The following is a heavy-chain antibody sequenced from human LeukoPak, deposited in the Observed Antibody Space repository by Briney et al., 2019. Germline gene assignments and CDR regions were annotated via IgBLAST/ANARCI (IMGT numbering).Heavy chain of an antibody. CDR1: GFIFMTYG. CDR3: AKDMGYGSESTGYFDC. CDR2: IQYDGSNK. D-gene: IGHD3-10*01. V-gene: IGHV3-30*02. Sequence: GGSLRLSCAAPGFIFMTYGMHWVRQAPGKGLEWVAYIQYDGSNKQYADSVKGRFSISRDNSKNILYLQMNSLRAEDTALYYCAKDMGYGSESTGYFDCWGQGTLVTVSS. J-gene: IGHJ4*02.